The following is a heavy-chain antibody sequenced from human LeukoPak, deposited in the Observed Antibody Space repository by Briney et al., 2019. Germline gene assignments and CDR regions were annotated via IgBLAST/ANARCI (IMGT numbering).Heavy chain of an antibody. CDR1: GGSISSYY. D-gene: IGHD3-10*01. CDR3: ARGGLLWFGELSGY. J-gene: IGHJ4*02. Sequence: PSETLSLTCTVSGGSISSYYWSWIRQPPGKGLEWIGYIYYSGSTNYNPSLKSRVTISVDTSKNQFSLKLSSVTAADTAVYYCARGGLLWFGELSGYWGQGTLVTVSS. CDR2: IYYSGST. V-gene: IGHV4-59*08.